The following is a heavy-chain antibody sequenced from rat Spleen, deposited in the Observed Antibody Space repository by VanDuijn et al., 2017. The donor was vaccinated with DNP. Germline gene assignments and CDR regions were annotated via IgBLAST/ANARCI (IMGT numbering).Heavy chain of an antibody. Sequence: QVQLKESGPGLVKPSETLSLTCTVSGFSLTSYHVSWVRQPPGKGLEWMGVIWGDGSTAYNSALKSRLSISRDTSKSQVFLKMNSLQTEDTATYYCARSGLYRYNHYYVMDAWGQGASVTVSS. J-gene: IGHJ4*01. CDR2: IWGDGST. CDR3: ARSGLYRYNHYYVMDA. CDR1: GFSLTSYH. V-gene: IGHV2-32*01. D-gene: IGHD1-5*01.